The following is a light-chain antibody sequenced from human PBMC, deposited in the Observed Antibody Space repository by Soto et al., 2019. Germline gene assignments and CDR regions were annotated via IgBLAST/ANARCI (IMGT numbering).Light chain of an antibody. Sequence: EIVLTQSPGTLSLSPGERATLSCRASQSISSSSLAWYQQKPGQAPRLLIYGASTRATGIPDRFSGRGSGTDFIFTISRLEPEDFAVYSCQQYGSPPDGITFGQGTRLEIK. V-gene: IGKV3-20*01. J-gene: IGKJ5*01. CDR3: QQYGSPPDGIT. CDR2: GAS. CDR1: QSISSSS.